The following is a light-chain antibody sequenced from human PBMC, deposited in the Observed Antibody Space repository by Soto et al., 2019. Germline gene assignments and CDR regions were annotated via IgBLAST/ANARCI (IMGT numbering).Light chain of an antibody. Sequence: EIVLTQSPGTLSLSPGERATLSCRASQSVSSSYLAWYQQKPGQAPRLLIYGASSSATGIPDRFSGSGSGTDVTLTISRLEPEDFAVYYCQQYGSSPYTFGQGNKLEIK. CDR1: QSVSSSY. J-gene: IGKJ2*01. V-gene: IGKV3-20*01. CDR2: GAS. CDR3: QQYGSSPYT.